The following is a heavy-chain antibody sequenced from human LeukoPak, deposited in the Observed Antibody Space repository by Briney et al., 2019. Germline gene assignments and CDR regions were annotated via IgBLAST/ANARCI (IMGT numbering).Heavy chain of an antibody. CDR2: ISGSGGST. Sequence: GGSLRLSCAASGFTFSSYAMSWVRQAPGKGLEWVSAISGSGGSTYYADSVKGRFTISRDNSKNTLYLQMNSLRAEDTAVYYCAVRITMVRGVPDYFDYWGRGTLVTVSS. D-gene: IGHD3-10*01. V-gene: IGHV3-23*01. J-gene: IGHJ4*02. CDR3: AVRITMVRGVPDYFDY. CDR1: GFTFSSYA.